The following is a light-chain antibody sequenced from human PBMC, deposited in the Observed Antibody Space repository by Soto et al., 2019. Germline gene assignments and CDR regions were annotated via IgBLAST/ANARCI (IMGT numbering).Light chain of an antibody. CDR1: QDLGGS. J-gene: IGKJ4*01. V-gene: IGKV1-9*01. CDR3: QQLKSYPLT. Sequence: PSFLSASVGDRVTITFRASQDLGGSLAWYQQTPGKAPKVLIYSASTLQSGVPSKFSGSGSGTEFTLTIGSLQPDDFATYSCQQLKSYPLTFGGGTKVEIK. CDR2: SAS.